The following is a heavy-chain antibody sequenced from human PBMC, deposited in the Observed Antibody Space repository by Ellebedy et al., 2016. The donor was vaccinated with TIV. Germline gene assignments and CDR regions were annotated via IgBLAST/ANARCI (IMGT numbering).Heavy chain of an antibody. J-gene: IGHJ3*02. Sequence: GESLKISXAGSGFIVNSNYMTWVRQAPGKGLEWVSLLYSDGKTSYADSVKGRFTISRDNSKHTLYLQMNSLRAEDTAVYYCAARRYGSFDIWGQGTTVTVSS. CDR1: GFIVNSNY. D-gene: IGHD4-17*01. CDR2: LYSDGKT. V-gene: IGHV3-53*01. CDR3: AARRYGSFDI.